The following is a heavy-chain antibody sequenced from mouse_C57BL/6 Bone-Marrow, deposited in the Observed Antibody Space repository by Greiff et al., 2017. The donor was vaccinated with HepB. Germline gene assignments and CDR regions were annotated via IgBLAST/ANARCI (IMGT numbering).Heavy chain of an antibody. CDR2: ISNGGGST. J-gene: IGHJ4*01. CDR3: ARRAMDY. Sequence: EVQGVESGGGLVQPGGSLKLSCAASGFTFSDYYMYWVRQTPEQRLEWVAYISNGGGSTYYPDTVKGRFTISRDNAKNTLYLQMSRLKSEDTAMYYCARRAMDYWGQGTSVTVSS. V-gene: IGHV5-12*01. CDR1: GFTFSDYY.